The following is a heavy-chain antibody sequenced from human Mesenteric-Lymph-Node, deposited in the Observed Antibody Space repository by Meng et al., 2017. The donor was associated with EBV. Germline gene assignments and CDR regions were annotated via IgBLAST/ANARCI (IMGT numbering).Heavy chain of an antibody. D-gene: IGHD5-12*01. V-gene: IGHV6-1*01. J-gene: IGHJ5*02. CDR3: ARGIVATTRNWFDP. CDR1: GDSVSSNSAA. CDR2: TYYRYKWYN. Sequence: QVQLQQSGPGLVTPSPTLPPTCDXSGDSVSSNSAAWNWSRQPPSRGLEWLERTYYRYKWYNDYAVSVKSRITINPDTSKNQFSLQLNSVTPEDTAVYYCARGIVATTRNWFDPWGQGTLVTVSS.